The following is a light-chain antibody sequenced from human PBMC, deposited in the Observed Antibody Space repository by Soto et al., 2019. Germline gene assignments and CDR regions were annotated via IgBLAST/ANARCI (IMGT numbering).Light chain of an antibody. CDR1: QDISNY. CDR2: DAS. J-gene: IGKJ5*01. V-gene: IGKV1-33*01. Sequence: TQSPATLSASVGDRVTITCQASQDISNYLNWYQQKPGKAPKLLIYDASNLETGVPSRFSGSGSGTDFTFTISSLQPEDIATYYCQQYDNRITFGQGTRLEIK. CDR3: QQYDNRIT.